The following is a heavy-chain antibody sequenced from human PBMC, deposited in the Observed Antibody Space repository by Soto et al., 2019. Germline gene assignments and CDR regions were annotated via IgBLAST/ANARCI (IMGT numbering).Heavy chain of an antibody. J-gene: IGHJ4*02. CDR1: GGSISSSSYY. V-gene: IGHV4-39*01. D-gene: IGHD2-15*01. CDR2: IYYSGST. Sequence: QLQLQESGPGLVKPSETLSLTCTVSGGSISSSSYYWGWIRQPPGKGLEWIGSIYYSGSTYYNPSLKSRVTISVDTSRNQFSLKLSSVTAADTAVYYCARRPVVVVAATPFDYWGQGTLVTVSS. CDR3: ARRPVVVVAATPFDY.